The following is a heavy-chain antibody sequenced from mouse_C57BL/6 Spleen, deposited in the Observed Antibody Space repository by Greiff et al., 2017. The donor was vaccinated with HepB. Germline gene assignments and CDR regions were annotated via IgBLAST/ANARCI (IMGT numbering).Heavy chain of an antibody. CDR3: AIGPLYGSSYPWFAY. CDR1: GYSFTSYY. Sequence: QVQLKESGPELVKPGASVKISCKASGYSFTSYYIHWVKQRPGQGLEWIGWIYPGSGNTKYNEKFKGKATLTADTSSSTAYMQLSSLTSEDSAVYYGAIGPLYGSSYPWFAYWGQGTLVTVSA. V-gene: IGHV1-66*01. CDR2: IYPGSGNT. J-gene: IGHJ3*01. D-gene: IGHD1-1*01.